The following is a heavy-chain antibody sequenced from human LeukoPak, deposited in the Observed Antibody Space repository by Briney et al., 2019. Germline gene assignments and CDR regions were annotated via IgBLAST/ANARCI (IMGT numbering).Heavy chain of an antibody. Sequence: SVKVSCKASGGTFSSYAISWVRQAPGQGLEWMGGIIPIFGTANYAQKFQGRVTITADESTSTAYMELSSLRSEDTAVYYCARDGGYYDSSGHYGMDVWGQGTTVTVSS. J-gene: IGHJ6*02. V-gene: IGHV1-69*01. D-gene: IGHD3-22*01. CDR2: IIPIFGTA. CDR1: GGTFSSYA. CDR3: ARDGGYYDSSGHYGMDV.